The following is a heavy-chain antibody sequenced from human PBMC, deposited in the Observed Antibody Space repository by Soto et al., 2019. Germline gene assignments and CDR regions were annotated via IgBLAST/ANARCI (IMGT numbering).Heavy chain of an antibody. D-gene: IGHD6-19*01. CDR2: ISYDGSNK. CDR1: GFTFSSYA. CDR3: ARSSSGWNGAY. Sequence: QVQLVESGGGVVQPGRSLRLSCAASGFTFSSYAMHWVRQAPGKGLEWVAVISYDGSNKYYADSVKGRFTISRDNSKNTLYLQMNSLRAEDTAVYYCARSSSGWNGAYWGQGSLVTVSS. J-gene: IGHJ4*02. V-gene: IGHV3-30-3*01.